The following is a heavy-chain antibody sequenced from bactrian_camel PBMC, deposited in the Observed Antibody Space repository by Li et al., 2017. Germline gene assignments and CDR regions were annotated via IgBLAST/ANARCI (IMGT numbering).Heavy chain of an antibody. CDR3: AAGDRYRGNACNTEAQSYRY. CDR1: GHIFSPCG. Sequence: HVQLVESGGGSVQVGGSLTLSCAASGHIFSPCGMGWYRQLPGRERELVSTIVSSDGSTTYADSVKGRFTISQDMAEKVLYLQMNSLQPEDTSMYYCAAGDRYRGNACNTEAQSYRYWGQGTQVTVS. CDR2: IVSSDGST. J-gene: IGHJ4*01. V-gene: IGHV3S68*01. D-gene: IGHD2*01.